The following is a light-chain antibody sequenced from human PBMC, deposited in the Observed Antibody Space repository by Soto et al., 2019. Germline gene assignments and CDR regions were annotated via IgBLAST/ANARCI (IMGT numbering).Light chain of an antibody. CDR3: QSYDTSLGYV. Sequence: QPVLTQPPSVSGAPGQRVTISCTGSSSDIGAGYDVHWYQQLPGTAPKLLIYTNNNRPSGVPDRFSGSKSGTSASLAITGLQAEDEADYYSQSYDTSLGYVFGSGTKLTVL. CDR2: TNN. CDR1: SSDIGAGYD. V-gene: IGLV1-40*01. J-gene: IGLJ1*01.